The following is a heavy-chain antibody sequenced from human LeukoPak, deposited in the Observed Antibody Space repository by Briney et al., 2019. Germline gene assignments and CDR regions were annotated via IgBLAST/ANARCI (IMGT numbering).Heavy chain of an antibody. J-gene: IGHJ4*02. D-gene: IGHD3-22*01. V-gene: IGHV4-34*01. CDR3: AKHLKPWSRAHDSSGYYYFDH. CDR2: INHKGDNNYDT. CDR1: GGSFSGYF. Sequence: SETLSLTCAVYGGSFSGYFWSWIRQTPGKGLEWIGEINHKGDNNYDTNYAPSLQRRATISADTSRNQFSLNLISVTAADTAVYYCAKHLKPWSRAHDSSGYYYFDHWGQGTLVTVSS.